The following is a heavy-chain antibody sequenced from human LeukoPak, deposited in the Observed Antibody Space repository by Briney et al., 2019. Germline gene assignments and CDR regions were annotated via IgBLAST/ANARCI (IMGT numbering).Heavy chain of an antibody. D-gene: IGHD2-15*01. V-gene: IGHV3-23*01. J-gene: IGHJ4*02. CDR2: ICGIGSTA. Sequence: GGSLRLSCAHSVFIFTVYAVSSLCPTLGEGLEWVSHICGIGSTANYADSGKGRFIISRDNCKNTLYEKMDTRRDQDMAVYKCANTGQCGGGSCFWPWGGLDYWGQGTLVIVSS. CDR1: VFIFTVYA. CDR3: ANTGQCGGGSCFWPWGGLDY.